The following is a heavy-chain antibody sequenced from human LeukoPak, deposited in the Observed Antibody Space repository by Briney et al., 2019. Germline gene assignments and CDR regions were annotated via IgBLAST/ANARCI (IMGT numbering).Heavy chain of an antibody. CDR2: ISSSSSTI. Sequence: GGSLRLSCAASGFTFSSYSMNWVRQAPGKGLEWVSYISSSSSTIYYADSVKGRSTISRDNSKNTLYLQMNSLRAEDTAVYYCAGSWSPYDAFDIWGQGTMVTVSS. CDR3: AGSWSPYDAFDI. J-gene: IGHJ3*02. D-gene: IGHD6-13*01. CDR1: GFTFSSYS. V-gene: IGHV3-48*01.